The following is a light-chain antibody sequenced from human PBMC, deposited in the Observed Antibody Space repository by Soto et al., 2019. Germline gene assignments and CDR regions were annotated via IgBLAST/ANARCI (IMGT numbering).Light chain of an antibody. CDR1: QGIRNE. CDR3: LQDYTYPRT. CDR2: AAS. V-gene: IGKV1-6*01. J-gene: IGKJ1*01. Sequence: AIQMTQSPSSLSASLGDRVSITCRASQGIRNELGWYQQKPGKAPELLIRAASSLQSGVPSRFSGSGSGTDFTLTISSLQPEDFATYYCLQDYTYPRTFGQGTKVDIK.